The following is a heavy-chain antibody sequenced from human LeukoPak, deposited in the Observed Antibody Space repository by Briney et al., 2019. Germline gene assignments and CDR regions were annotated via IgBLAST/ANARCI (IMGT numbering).Heavy chain of an antibody. V-gene: IGHV4-59*01. J-gene: IGHJ4*02. D-gene: IGHD3-22*01. CDR2: IYYCGST. Sequence: SETLSLTCTVSGGSLSSYYWSWIRQPPGKGLEWIGYIYYCGSTNYNPSLKSRVTISEDTSKNQFSLKLSSVTAADTAVYYCARGGYDSSGYFFDYWGQGTLVTVSS. CDR3: ARGGYDSSGYFFDY. CDR1: GGSLSSYY.